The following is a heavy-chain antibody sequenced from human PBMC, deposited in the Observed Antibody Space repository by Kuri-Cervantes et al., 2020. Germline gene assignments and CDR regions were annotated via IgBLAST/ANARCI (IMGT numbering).Heavy chain of an antibody. V-gene: IGHV3-11*01. CDR1: GFTFSDYY. J-gene: IGHJ4*01. CDR2: ISSGGVTI. Sequence: GESLKISCAASGFTFSDYYMSWIRQAPGKGPEWVSYISSGGVTIYYADPVKGRFTISRDNAKNSLYLQMNSLRAEDTAVYYCARGLHYYDSSGYPYWGHGTLVTVSS. CDR3: ARGLHYYDSSGYPY. D-gene: IGHD3-22*01.